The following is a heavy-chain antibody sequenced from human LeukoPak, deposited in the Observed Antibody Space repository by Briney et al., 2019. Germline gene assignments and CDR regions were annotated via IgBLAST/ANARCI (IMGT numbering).Heavy chain of an antibody. CDR1: GYSFTSYW. V-gene: IGHV5-51*01. CDR2: IYPGDSDT. Sequence: SGESLKISCKGSGYSFTSYWIGWVRQMPGKGLEWMGIIYPGDSDTRYSPSFQGQVTISADKSISTAYLQWGSLKASDTAMYYCARGPPNGYNYGSYYFDYWGQGTLVTVSS. J-gene: IGHJ4*02. CDR3: ARGPPNGYNYGSYYFDY. D-gene: IGHD5-24*01.